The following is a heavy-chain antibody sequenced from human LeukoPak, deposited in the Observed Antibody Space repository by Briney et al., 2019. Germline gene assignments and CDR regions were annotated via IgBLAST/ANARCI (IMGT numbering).Heavy chain of an antibody. Sequence: GGSLRLSCAASGFIVSSNYMTWVRHAPGKGLEWLSVIYSGGDTYYADSVKGRFTISRDNSKNTLYLQMNSLRAEDTAVYYCARRSGEGYFDCWGQGTLVTVSS. CDR1: GFIVSSNY. CDR3: ARRSGEGYFDC. CDR2: IYSGGDT. D-gene: IGHD1-26*01. J-gene: IGHJ4*02. V-gene: IGHV3-66*01.